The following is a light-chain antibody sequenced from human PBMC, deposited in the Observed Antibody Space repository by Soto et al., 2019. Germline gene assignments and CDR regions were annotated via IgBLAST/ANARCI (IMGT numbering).Light chain of an antibody. J-gene: IGKJ2*02. V-gene: IGKV3-20*01. CDR3: KKYGSSPRPSGT. Sequence: EIVLTQSPGTLSLSPGERATLSCRASQSVSSSYLAWYQQKPGQAPRLLIYGASSRATGIQDRFSGSGSGTNFNLTISSLEPEDFAVYYCKKYGSSPRPSGTFGQGTKLEIK. CDR2: GAS. CDR1: QSVSSSY.